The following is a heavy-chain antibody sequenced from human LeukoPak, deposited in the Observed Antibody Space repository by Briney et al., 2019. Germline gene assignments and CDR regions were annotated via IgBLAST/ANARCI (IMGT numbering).Heavy chain of an antibody. J-gene: IGHJ5*02. CDR2: ISGSGGST. D-gene: IGHD3-10*01. CDR1: GFTFSSYA. Sequence: GGSLRLSCAASGFTFSSYAMSWVRQAPGKGLEWVSAISGSGGSTYYADSVKGRFTISRHNSKNTLYLQMNSLRAEDTAVYYCAKDARDGSGSYAVQDWFDPWGQGTLVTVSS. V-gene: IGHV3-23*01. CDR3: AKDARDGSGSYAVQDWFDP.